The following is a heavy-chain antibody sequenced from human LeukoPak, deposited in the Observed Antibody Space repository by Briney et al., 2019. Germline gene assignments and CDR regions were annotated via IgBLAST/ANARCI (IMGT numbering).Heavy chain of an antibody. CDR3: ARAVKDYDFWSGYYNGYFDY. D-gene: IGHD3-3*01. CDR2: IYYSGST. V-gene: IGHV4-59*01. CDR1: GGSISSYY. Sequence: SETLSLTCTVSGGSISSYYWSWIRQPPGKGLEWIGYIYYSGSTNYNPSLKSRVTISVDTSKNQFSLKLSSVTAADTAVYYCARAVKDYDFWSGYYNGYFDYWGQGTLVTVSS. J-gene: IGHJ4*02.